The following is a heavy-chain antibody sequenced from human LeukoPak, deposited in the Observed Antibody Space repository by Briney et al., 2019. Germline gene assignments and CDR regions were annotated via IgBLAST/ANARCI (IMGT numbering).Heavy chain of an antibody. D-gene: IGHD2-2*01. V-gene: IGHV1-69*05. CDR3: ASSYCSSTSCYAGHYYYYMDV. CDR2: IIPIFGTA. CDR1: GYTFTSYD. J-gene: IGHJ6*03. Sequence: VASVKVSCKASGYTFTSYDINWVRQAPGQGLEWMGRIIPIFGTANYAQKFQGRVTITTDESTSTAYMELSSLRSEDTAVYYCASSYCSSTSCYAGHYYYYMDVWGKGTTVTVSS.